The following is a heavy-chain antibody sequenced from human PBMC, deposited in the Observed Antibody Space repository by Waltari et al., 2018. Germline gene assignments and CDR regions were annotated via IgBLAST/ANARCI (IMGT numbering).Heavy chain of an antibody. V-gene: IGHV5-51*01. CDR1: GYSFTSYW. D-gene: IGHD1-26*01. CDR3: ARHVGGVGATRGVDY. CDR2: IYPGDSET. J-gene: IGHJ4*02. Sequence: EVQLVQSGAAVKKPGESLKISCKGSGYSFTSYWIGWVRQMPGKGLEWMGIIYPGDSETRYSPCFQGQVTRSADKAISTAYLQWVSLKSSDTAMYYCARHVGGVGATRGVDYWGQGTLVTVSA.